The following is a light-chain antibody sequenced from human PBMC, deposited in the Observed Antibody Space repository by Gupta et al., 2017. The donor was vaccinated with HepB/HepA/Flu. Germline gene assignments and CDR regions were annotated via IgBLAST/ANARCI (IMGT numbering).Light chain of an antibody. CDR2: STS. V-gene: IGKV1-39*01. Sequence: DIQITQSPSSLSASVGDRVTITCRASQSISRYLNWYQQKPGKAPKLLVHSTSILHSGVPSRFSGSGSGTDFILTIGNLQPEDFASYYCQQSLTTPFTFGPGTKVDIK. J-gene: IGKJ3*01. CDR1: QSISRY. CDR3: QQSLTTPFT.